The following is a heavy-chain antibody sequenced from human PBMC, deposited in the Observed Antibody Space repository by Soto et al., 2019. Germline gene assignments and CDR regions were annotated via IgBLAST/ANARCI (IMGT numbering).Heavy chain of an antibody. CDR1: GGSFSGYY. V-gene: IGHV4-34*01. CDR3: GRGRIAVAGTPIDP. D-gene: IGHD6-19*01. J-gene: IGHJ5*02. CDR2: INHSGST. Sequence: SETLSLTCAVYGGSFSGYYWSWIRQPPGKGLEWIGEINHSGSTNYNPSLKSRVTISVDTSKNQFSLKLSSVTAADTAVYYCGRGRIAVAGTPIDPWGQGTLVTVSS.